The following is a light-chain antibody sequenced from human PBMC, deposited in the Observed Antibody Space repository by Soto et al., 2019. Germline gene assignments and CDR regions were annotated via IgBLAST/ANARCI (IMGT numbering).Light chain of an antibody. J-gene: IGLJ1*01. CDR3: CSYAGTNTLSV. CDR1: SSDVGGYNY. Sequence: QSALTQPPSASGSPGQSVTISCTGTSSDVGGYNYVSWYQQHPGKAPKLMIYEVSKRPSGVPDRFSGSKSGNAASLTVSGLQAEDEADYYCCSYAGTNTLSVFGTGTKLTVL. V-gene: IGLV2-8*01. CDR2: EVS.